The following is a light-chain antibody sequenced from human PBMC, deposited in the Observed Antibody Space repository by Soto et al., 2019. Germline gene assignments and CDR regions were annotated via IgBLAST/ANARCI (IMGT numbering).Light chain of an antibody. CDR3: QSYDSSLSGYV. J-gene: IGLJ1*01. Sequence: QSVLTQRPPVSGAPGQRVTISCTGGSSKIGAGYDVHWYQQLPGTAPKLLIYGNSNRPSGVPDRFSGSKSGTSASLAITGLQAEDEADYYCQSYDSSLSGYVFGTGTKVTVL. CDR2: GNS. V-gene: IGLV1-40*01. CDR1: SSKIGAGYD.